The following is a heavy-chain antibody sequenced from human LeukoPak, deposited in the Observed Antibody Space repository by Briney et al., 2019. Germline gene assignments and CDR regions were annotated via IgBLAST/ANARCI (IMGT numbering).Heavy chain of an antibody. CDR1: GYTFTGYY. CDR2: INPNSGGT. V-gene: IGHV1-2*02. Sequence: VASVKVSCKASGYTFTGYYMHWVRQAPGQGLEWMGWINPNSGGTNYAQKFQGRVTMTRDTSISTAYMELSRLRSDDTAVYYCARLGRGDSSGYYFSYYCYYYMDVWGKGTTVTVSS. CDR3: ARLGRGDSSGYYFSYYCYYYMDV. J-gene: IGHJ6*03. D-gene: IGHD3-22*01.